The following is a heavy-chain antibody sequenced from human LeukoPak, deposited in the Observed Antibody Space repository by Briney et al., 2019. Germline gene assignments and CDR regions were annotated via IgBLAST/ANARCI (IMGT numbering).Heavy chain of an antibody. D-gene: IGHD3-3*01. CDR1: GFTFSSYS. V-gene: IGHV3-21*01. CDR3: VRDRDDFWSGIDY. Sequence: GGSLRLSCAASGFTFSSYSMNWVRQAPGKGLELVSSISSSSSYIYYADSVKGRFTISRDNAKNSLYLQMNSLRAEDTAVYYCVRDRDDFWSGIDYWGQGTLVTVSS. J-gene: IGHJ4*02. CDR2: ISSSSSYI.